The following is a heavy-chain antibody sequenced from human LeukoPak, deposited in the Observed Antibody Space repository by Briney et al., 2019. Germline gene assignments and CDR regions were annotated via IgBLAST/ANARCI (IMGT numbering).Heavy chain of an antibody. CDR2: INHSGST. D-gene: IGHD3-10*01. CDR3: GKTDIYFNPIDY. CDR1: GGSFSGYY. Sequence: PSETLSLTCAVYGGSFSGYYWSWIRQPPGKGLEWIGEINHSGSTNYNPSLKSRVTISMDYSKNQFSLKLTSVTAADTAIYYCGKTDIYFNPIDYWGRGSLVTVS. J-gene: IGHJ4*02. V-gene: IGHV4-34*01.